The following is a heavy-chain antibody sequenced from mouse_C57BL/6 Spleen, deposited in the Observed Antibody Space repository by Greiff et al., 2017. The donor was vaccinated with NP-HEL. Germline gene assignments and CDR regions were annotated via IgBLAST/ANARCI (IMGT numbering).Heavy chain of an antibody. CDR2: IYPGSGST. V-gene: IGHV1-55*01. Sequence: QVQLQQPGAELVKPGASVKMSCKASGYTFTSYWITWVKQRPGQGLEWIGDIYPGSGSTHYNEKFKSKATLTVDTSSSTAYMQLSSLTSEDSAVYYCARTGTERFDYAMDYWGQGTSVTVSS. CDR1: GYTFTSYW. CDR3: ARTGTERFDYAMDY. D-gene: IGHD4-1*01. J-gene: IGHJ4*01.